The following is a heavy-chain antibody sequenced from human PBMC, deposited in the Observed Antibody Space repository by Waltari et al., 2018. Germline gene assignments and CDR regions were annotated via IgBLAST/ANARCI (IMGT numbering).Heavy chain of an antibody. CDR2: IYHSGST. J-gene: IGHJ5*02. V-gene: IGHV4-38-2*01. CDR1: GYSISSGYY. Sequence: QVQLQESGPGLVKPSETPSLTCAVSGYSISSGYYWGWIRQPPGKGLEWIGSIYHSGSTYYNPSIKSRVTISVDTSKNQFSLKLSSVTAADTAVYYCARRNNWNDLQRWFDPWGQGTLVTVSS. D-gene: IGHD1-20*01. CDR3: ARRNNWNDLQRWFDP.